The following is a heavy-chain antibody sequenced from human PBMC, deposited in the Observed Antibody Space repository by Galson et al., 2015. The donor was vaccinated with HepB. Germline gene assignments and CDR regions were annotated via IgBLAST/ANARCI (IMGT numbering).Heavy chain of an antibody. CDR2: MSGSTGVT. D-gene: IGHD2-2*01. V-gene: IGHV3-23*01. Sequence: SLRLSCAASGFTFYNYGMNWVRLAPGKGLEWVSSMSGSTGVTVYADSVKGRFTISRDNSKNTLYLQMNSLRAEDTAVYYCVKSWDQPPNYYYYMDVWGKGTAVTVSS. CDR3: VKSWDQPPNYYYYMDV. J-gene: IGHJ6*03. CDR1: GFTFYNYG.